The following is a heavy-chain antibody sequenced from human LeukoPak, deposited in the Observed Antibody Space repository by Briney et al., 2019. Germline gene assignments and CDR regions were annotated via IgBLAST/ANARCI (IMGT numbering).Heavy chain of an antibody. Sequence: GGSLRLSCAASGFTFDDYGMSWVRQAPGKGLEWVSYISSSGSTIYYADSVKGRFTISRDNAKNSLYLQMKSLKAEDTAFYYCARPLLYYYGSETYFWFDLWGQGTLVTVSS. CDR3: ARPLLYYYGSETYFWFDL. V-gene: IGHV3-48*03. CDR2: ISSSGSTI. CDR1: GFTFDDYG. J-gene: IGHJ5*02. D-gene: IGHD3-10*01.